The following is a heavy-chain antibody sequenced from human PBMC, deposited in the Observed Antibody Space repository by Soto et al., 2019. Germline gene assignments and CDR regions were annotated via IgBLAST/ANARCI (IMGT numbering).Heavy chain of an antibody. V-gene: IGHV6-1*01. Sequence: PSQTLSLTCAISGDSVSSNSAAWNWIRQSPSRGLEWLGRTYYRSKWYNDYAVSVKSRITINPDTSKNQFSLQLNSATPEDTAVYYCARDGSGYDVRENWFDPWGQGTLVTVSA. D-gene: IGHD5-12*01. CDR2: TYYRSKWYN. CDR1: GDSVSSNSAA. J-gene: IGHJ5*02. CDR3: ARDGSGYDVRENWFDP.